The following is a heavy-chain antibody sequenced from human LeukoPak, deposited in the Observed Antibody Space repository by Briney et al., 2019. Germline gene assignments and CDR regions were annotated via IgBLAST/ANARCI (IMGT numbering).Heavy chain of an antibody. CDR3: AREWRTSIVVVPAAMGDYYYGMDV. V-gene: IGHV1-8*01. D-gene: IGHD2-2*01. Sequence: ASVTVSCKASGYTFTSYDINWVRQATGQGLEGMGWMNPNSGNTGYAQKFQGRVTMTRNTSISTAYMELSSLRSEDTAVYYCAREWRTSIVVVPAAMGDYYYGMDVWGQGTTVTVSS. CDR1: GYTFTSYD. CDR2: MNPNSGNT. J-gene: IGHJ6*02.